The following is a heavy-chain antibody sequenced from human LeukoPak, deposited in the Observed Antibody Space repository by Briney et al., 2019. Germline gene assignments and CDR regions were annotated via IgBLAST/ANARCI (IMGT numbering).Heavy chain of an antibody. CDR2: IYSGGST. Sequence: GGSLRLSCAASGFTVSSNYMSWVRQAPGKGLEWVSVIYSGGSTYYADSVKGRFTISRDNSKNTLYLQMNSLRAEDTAVYYCARDPSSIAARPGWFDPWGQGTLVTVSS. J-gene: IGHJ5*02. D-gene: IGHD6-6*01. CDR1: GFTVSSNY. V-gene: IGHV3-53*01. CDR3: ARDPSSIAARPGWFDP.